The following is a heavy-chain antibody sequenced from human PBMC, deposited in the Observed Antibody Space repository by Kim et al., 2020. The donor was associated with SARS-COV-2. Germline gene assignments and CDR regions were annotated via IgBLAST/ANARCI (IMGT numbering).Heavy chain of an antibody. CDR3: ARKGTRRGWSTDHLGGWFDP. CDR1: GGSFSGYY. J-gene: IGHJ5*02. D-gene: IGHD3-10*01. V-gene: IGHV4-34*01. CDR2: INHSGST. Sequence: SETLSLTCAVYGGSFSGYYWSWIRQPPGKGLEWIGEINHSGSTNYNPSLKSRVTISVDTSKNQFSLKLSSVTAAETAVYYCARKGTRRGWSTDHLGGWFDPWGQGTLVTVSS.